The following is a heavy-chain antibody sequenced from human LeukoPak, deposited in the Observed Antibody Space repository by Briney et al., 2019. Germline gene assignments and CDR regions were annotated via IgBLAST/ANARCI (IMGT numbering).Heavy chain of an antibody. V-gene: IGHV4-38-2*02. CDR2: IYTSGST. CDR3: ARDFRETQRRSMRRYYYYYMDV. CDR1: GYSISSGYY. D-gene: IGHD5-24*01. J-gene: IGHJ6*03. Sequence: SETLSLTCTVSGYSISSGYYWGWIRQPPGKGLEWIGRIYTSGSTNYNPSLKSRVTISVDTSKNQFSLKLSSVTAADTAVYYCARDFRETQRRSMRRYYYYYMDVWGKGTTVTVSS.